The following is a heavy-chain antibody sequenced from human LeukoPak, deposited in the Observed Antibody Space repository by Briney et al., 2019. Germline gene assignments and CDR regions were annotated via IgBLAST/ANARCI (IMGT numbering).Heavy chain of an antibody. CDR3: AKAPELSAFDY. CDR2: INWNGGST. CDR1: GFTFDDYG. V-gene: IGHV3-20*04. Sequence: GGSLRLSCAASGFTFDDYGMSWVRQAPGKGLEWVSGINWNGGSTGYADSVKGRFTISRDNAKNTLYLQMNSLRAEDTAVYYYAKAPELSAFDYWGQGTLVTVSS. J-gene: IGHJ4*02.